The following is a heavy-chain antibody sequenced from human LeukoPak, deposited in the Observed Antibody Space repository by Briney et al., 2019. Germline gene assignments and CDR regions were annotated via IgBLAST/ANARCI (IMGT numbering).Heavy chain of an antibody. J-gene: IGHJ5*02. CDR2: INPNNGGT. V-gene: IGHV1-2*02. CDR3: AREGPYYDFWSGYNWFDP. D-gene: IGHD3-3*01. CDR1: GYLFTGYY. Sequence: GASVKVSCKASGYLFTGYYIHWVRQVPGQGLEWMGWINPNNGGTNYAQKFEGRVIMTRDTSSTVYMEVRRLRSDDTAVYYCAREGPYYDFWSGYNWFDPWGQGTLVTVSS.